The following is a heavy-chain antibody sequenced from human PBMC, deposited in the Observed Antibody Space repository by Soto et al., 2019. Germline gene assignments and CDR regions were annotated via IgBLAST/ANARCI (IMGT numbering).Heavy chain of an antibody. CDR3: AKPSVNGSYYNYFDY. CDR2: ISGSGGST. J-gene: IGHJ4*02. V-gene: IGHV3-23*01. Sequence: GGSLRLSCAASGFTFSSYAMSWVRQAPGKGLEWVSAISGSGGSTYYADSVKGRFTISRDNSKNTLYLQMNSLRAEDTAVYYCAKPSVNGSYYNYFDYWGQGTLVTVSS. D-gene: IGHD3-10*01. CDR1: GFTFSSYA.